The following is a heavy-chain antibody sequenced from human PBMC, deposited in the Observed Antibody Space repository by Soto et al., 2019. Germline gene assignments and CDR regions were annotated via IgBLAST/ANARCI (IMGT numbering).Heavy chain of an antibody. CDR3: TTESVAIYSSSSWVNY. J-gene: IGHJ4*02. D-gene: IGHD6-6*01. V-gene: IGHV3-15*01. CDR1: GFTFSNAW. Sequence: NPGGSLRLSCAASGFTFSNAWMSWVRQAPGKGLEWVGRIKSKTDGGTTDYAAPVKGRFTISRGDSKNTLYLQMNSLKTEDTAVYYCTTESVAIYSSSSWVNYWGQGTLVTVSS. CDR2: IKSKTDGGTT.